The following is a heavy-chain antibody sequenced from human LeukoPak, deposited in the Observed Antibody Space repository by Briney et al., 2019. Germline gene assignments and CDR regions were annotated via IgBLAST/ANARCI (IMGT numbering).Heavy chain of an antibody. V-gene: IGHV4-34*01. J-gene: IGHJ6*02. CDR3: ARGYCSSTSCYTSPYYYYYYGMDV. CDR2: IDHSGST. Sequence: SETLSLTCAVYGGSFSGYYWSWIRQPPGKGLEWIGEIDHSGSTNYNPSLKSRVTISVDTSKNQFSLKLSSVTAADTAVYYCARGYCSSTSCYTSPYYYYYYGMDVWGQGTTVTVSS. D-gene: IGHD2-2*02. CDR1: GGSFSGYY.